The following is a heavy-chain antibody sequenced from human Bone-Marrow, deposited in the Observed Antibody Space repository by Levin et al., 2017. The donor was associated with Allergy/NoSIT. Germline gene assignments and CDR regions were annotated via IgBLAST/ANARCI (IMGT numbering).Heavy chain of an antibody. CDR1: GYSFTSYW. V-gene: IGHV5-10-1*01. CDR3: ARAIYGSGSYYNGRFDY. CDR2: IDPSDSYT. J-gene: IGHJ4*02. Sequence: GASVKVSCKGSGYSFTSYWISWVRQMPGKGLEWMGRIDPSDSYTNYSPSFQGHVTISADKSISTAYLQWSSLKASDTAMYYCARAIYGSGSYYNGRFDYWGQGTLVTVSS. D-gene: IGHD3-10*01.